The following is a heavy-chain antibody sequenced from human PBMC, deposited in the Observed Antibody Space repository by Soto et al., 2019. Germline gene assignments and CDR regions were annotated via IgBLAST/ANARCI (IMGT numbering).Heavy chain of an antibody. Sequence: PSETLSLTCAVSGGSISSVVYSWSWIRQPPGKGLEWIGYIYHSGSTYYNPSLKSRVTISVDRSKNQFSLKLSSVTVADTAVYYCARVPGPWGQGTLVTVSS. CDR1: GGSISSVVYS. CDR3: ARVPGP. CDR2: IYHSGST. J-gene: IGHJ5*02. V-gene: IGHV4-30-2*01.